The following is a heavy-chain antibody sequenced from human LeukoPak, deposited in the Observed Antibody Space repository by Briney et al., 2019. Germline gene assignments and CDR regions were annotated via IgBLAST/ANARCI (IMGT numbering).Heavy chain of an antibody. D-gene: IGHD2-2*01. CDR1: GGTFSSYA. Sequence: SVKVSCKASGGTFSSYAISWVRQAPGQGLEWMGGIIPIFGTANYAQKFQGRVTITADESTSTAYMELSSLRSEDTAVYYCARGHPPDIVVVPRAFDIWGQGTMVTVSS. CDR2: IIPIFGTA. J-gene: IGHJ3*02. CDR3: ARGHPPDIVVVPRAFDI. V-gene: IGHV1-69*13.